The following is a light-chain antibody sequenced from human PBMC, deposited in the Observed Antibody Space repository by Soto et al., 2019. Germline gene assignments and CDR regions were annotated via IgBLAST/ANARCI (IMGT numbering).Light chain of an antibody. CDR2: GAS. CDR1: QNIASW. Sequence: DIQMTRSPSTLSASVGDSVTITCRASQNIASWLAWYQQTPGKAPKLLIYGASTSESGVPSRFSGSGSGTEFTLTIRSLQPGDFATYYCQQYNTYSATFGQGTRLEIK. V-gene: IGKV1-5*01. J-gene: IGKJ5*01. CDR3: QQYNTYSAT.